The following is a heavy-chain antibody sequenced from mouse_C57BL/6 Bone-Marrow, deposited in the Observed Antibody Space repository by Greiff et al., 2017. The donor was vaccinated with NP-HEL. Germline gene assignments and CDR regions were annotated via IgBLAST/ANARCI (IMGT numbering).Heavy chain of an antibody. CDR1: GFSLTSYG. J-gene: IGHJ1*03. CDR3: AKNLAYYYCSSYYWYFDV. CDR2: IWRGGST. D-gene: IGHD1-1*01. Sequence: QVQLQQSGPGLVQPSQSLSITCTVSGFSLTSYGVHWVRQSPGKGLEWLGVIWRGGSTDYNAAFMSRLSITKDNSKSQVFFKMNSLQADDTAIYYCAKNLAYYYCSSYYWYFDVWGTGTTVTVSS. V-gene: IGHV2-5*01.